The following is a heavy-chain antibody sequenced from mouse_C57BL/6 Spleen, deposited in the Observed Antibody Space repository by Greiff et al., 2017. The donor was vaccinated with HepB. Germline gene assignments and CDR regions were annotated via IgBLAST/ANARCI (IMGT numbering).Heavy chain of an antibody. Sequence: QVQLQQPGAELVKPGASVKMSCKASGYTFTSYWITWVKQRPGQGLEWIGDIYPGSGSTNYNEKFKSKATLTVDTSSSTAYMQLSSLTSEDSAVYYCARPLMVKGYFDVWGTGTTVTVSS. CDR1: GYTFTSYW. D-gene: IGHD2-2*01. V-gene: IGHV1-55*01. J-gene: IGHJ1*03. CDR3: ARPLMVKGYFDV. CDR2: IYPGSGST.